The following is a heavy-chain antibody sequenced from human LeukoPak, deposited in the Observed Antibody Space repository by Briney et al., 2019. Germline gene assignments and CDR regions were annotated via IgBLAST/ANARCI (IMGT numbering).Heavy chain of an antibody. D-gene: IGHD3-10*01. CDR3: ARGGRFGEFDP. CDR1: GGSISSYY. J-gene: IGHJ5*02. CDR2: IYYSGST. Sequence: SETLSLTCTVSGGSISSYYWSWIRQPPGKGLEWIGYIYYSGSTNYNPSLKSRVTISVDTSKNQFSLKLSSVTAADTAVYYCARGGRFGEFDPWGQGTLVTVSS. V-gene: IGHV4-59*01.